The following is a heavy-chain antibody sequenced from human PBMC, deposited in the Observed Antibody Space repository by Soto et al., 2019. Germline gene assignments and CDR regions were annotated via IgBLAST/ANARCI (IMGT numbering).Heavy chain of an antibody. CDR2: ISAYNGNT. J-gene: IGHJ5*02. CDR1: GYTFTSYG. Sequence: HVQLVQSGAEVKKPGASVNVSCKASGYTFTSYGISWVRQAPGQGLEWMGWISAYNGNTSYAQKLQGTITMTTVQRTDTADTALKSCGCNDTDGYSCANVLSFGGSSFETWVEGTIVVVSS. CDR3: ANVLSFGGSSFET. V-gene: IGHV1-18*01. D-gene: IGHD6-13*01.